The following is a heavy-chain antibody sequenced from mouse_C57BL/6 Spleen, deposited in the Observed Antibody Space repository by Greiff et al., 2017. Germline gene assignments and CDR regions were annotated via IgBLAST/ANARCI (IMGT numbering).Heavy chain of an antibody. CDR2: IYPGSGST. J-gene: IGHJ4*01. CDR1: GYTFTSYW. D-gene: IGHD1-1*01. CDR3: ARSDYYYGSSWGDKGD. V-gene: IGHV1-55*01. Sequence: QVQLQQPGAELVKPGASVKMSCKASGYTFTSYWITWVKQRPGQGLEWIGDIYPGSGSTNYNGKFKSKATLTVYTSSSTAYMQLSSLTSEDSAVYYYARSDYYYGSSWGDKGDWGKGPSVTASS.